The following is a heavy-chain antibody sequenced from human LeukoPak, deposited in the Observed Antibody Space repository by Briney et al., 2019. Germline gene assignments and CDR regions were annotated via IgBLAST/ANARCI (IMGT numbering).Heavy chain of an antibody. CDR1: GGSINSGGYY. Sequence: SQTLSLTCTVSGGSINSGGYYWSWIRQHPGKGLEWIGYIYYSGSTYYTPSLKSRVTISVDTSKNQFSLKLSSVSAADTAVYYCAMEDTAMVVVDYWGQGTLVTVSS. J-gene: IGHJ4*02. CDR3: AMEDTAMVVVDY. CDR2: IYYSGST. D-gene: IGHD5-18*01. V-gene: IGHV4-31*03.